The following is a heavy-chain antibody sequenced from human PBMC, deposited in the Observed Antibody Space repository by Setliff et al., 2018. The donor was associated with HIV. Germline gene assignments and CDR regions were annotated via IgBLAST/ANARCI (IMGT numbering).Heavy chain of an antibody. D-gene: IGHD3-22*01. CDR2: INPSGGST. CDR1: GYTFTTYY. CDR3: ARVEYYYDSSGYYYDY. J-gene: IGHJ4*02. V-gene: IGHV1-46*01. Sequence: ASVKVSCKASGYTFTTYYMHWVRQAPGQGLEWMAVINPSGGSTSYAQKFQGRVTMTRDTSTSTVYMELSSLRSEDTAVYYCARVEYYYDSSGYYYDYWGQGTLVIVSS.